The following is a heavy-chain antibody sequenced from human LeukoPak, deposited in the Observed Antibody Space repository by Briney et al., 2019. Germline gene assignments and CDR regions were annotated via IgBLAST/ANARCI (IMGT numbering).Heavy chain of an antibody. J-gene: IGHJ5*02. CDR2: ISYDGSNK. V-gene: IGHV3-30-3*01. CDR1: GFTFSSYA. D-gene: IGHD6-19*01. CDR3: ARDFGKVRAGTDPRGGWFDP. Sequence: GRSLRLSCAASGFTFSSYAMHWVRQAPGKGLEWVAVISYDGSNKYYADSVKGRFTISRDNSKNTLYLQMNSLRAEDTAVYYCARDFGKVRAGTDPRGGWFDPWGQGTLVTVSS.